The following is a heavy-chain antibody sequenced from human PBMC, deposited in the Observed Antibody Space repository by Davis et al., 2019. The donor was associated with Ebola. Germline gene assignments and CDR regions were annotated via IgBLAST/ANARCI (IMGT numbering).Heavy chain of an antibody. D-gene: IGHD5-24*01. CDR2: INHSGST. V-gene: IGHV4-34*01. J-gene: IGHJ4*02. CDR1: GGSFSGYY. Sequence: PSETLSLTCAVYGGSFSGYYWSWIRQPPGKGLEWIGEINHSGSTNYNPSLKSRVTISVDTSKNQFSLKLSSVTAADTAVYYCARDGDRLYFDYWGQGTLVTVSS. CDR3: ARDGDRLYFDY.